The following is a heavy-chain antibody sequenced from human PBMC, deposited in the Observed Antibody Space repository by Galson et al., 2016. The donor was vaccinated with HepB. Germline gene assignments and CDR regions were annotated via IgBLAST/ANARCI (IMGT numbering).Heavy chain of an antibody. CDR2: ISKDSRDK. CDR1: GSTFSGHG. Sequence: SLRLSCAASGSTFSGHGMHWVRQAPGRGLEWVAVISKDSRDKQYVDSVKGRFTVSRDNSKNTLFLQMSNLRVEDTAVYYCAKMDCGRDCPRDYWGQGTLVTVSS. V-gene: IGHV3-30*18. CDR3: AKMDCGRDCPRDY. D-gene: IGHD2-21*02. J-gene: IGHJ4*02.